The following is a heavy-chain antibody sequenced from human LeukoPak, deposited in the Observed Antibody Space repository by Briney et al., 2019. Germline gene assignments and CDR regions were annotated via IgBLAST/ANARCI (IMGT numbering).Heavy chain of an antibody. CDR1: GGTFSSYA. D-gene: IGHD3-10*01. V-gene: IGHV1-69*05. Sequence: GASVKVSCKASGGTFSSYAISWVRQAPGQGLEWMGGIIPIFGTANYAQKFQGRVTITTDESTSTAYMELSSLKSEDTAVYYCARDATSYNYYYYMDVWGKGTTVTVSS. CDR2: IIPIFGTA. CDR3: ARDATSYNYYYYMDV. J-gene: IGHJ6*03.